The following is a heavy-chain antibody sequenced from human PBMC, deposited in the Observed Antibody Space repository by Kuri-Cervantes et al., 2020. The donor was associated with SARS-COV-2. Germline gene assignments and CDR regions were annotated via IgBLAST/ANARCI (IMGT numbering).Heavy chain of an antibody. Sequence: SVKVSCKASGGTFSFYAISWVRQAPGQGLEWMGRIIPILGIANYAQKFRGRVTITADKSTSTAYMELSSLRSEDTAVYYCARGCRSTSCYTDVYYYYGMDVWGQGTTVTVSS. CDR3: ARGCRSTSCYTDVYYYYGMDV. CDR2: IIPILGIA. CDR1: GGTFSFYA. V-gene: IGHV1-69*04. D-gene: IGHD2-2*02. J-gene: IGHJ6*02.